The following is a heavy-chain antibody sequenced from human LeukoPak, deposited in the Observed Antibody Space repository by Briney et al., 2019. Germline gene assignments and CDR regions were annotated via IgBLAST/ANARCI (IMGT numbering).Heavy chain of an antibody. CDR1: GRSVSSGSYY. CDR2: IYYSGST. J-gene: IGHJ4*02. V-gene: IGHV4-61*01. D-gene: IGHD4-23*01. CDR3: ARDLTTVVTPYFDC. Sequence: PSETLSLTCTVSGRSVSSGSYYWSWIRQPPGKGLEWIGYIYYSGSTNYNPSLKSRVTISVDTSKNQFSLKLSSVTAADTAVYYCARDLTTVVTPYFDCWGQGTLVTVSS.